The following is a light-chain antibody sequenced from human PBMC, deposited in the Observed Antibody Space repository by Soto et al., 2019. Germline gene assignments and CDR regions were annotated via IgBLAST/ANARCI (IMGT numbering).Light chain of an antibody. CDR3: ATWDYSLSGSFV. Sequence: QSVLTQPPSASGTPGQRVTISCSGSSSNLGRNSVRWYQQYPGADAKLLIYNDNQRRSGVPDRVSASKSGTSASLAISGLRSEDEAEYYCATWDYSLSGSFVFGAGTKVTVL. CDR1: SSNLGRNS. V-gene: IGLV1-47*01. CDR2: NDN. J-gene: IGLJ2*01.